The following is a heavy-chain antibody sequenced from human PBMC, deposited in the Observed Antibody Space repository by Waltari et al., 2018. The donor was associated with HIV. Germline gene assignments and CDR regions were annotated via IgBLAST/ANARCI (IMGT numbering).Heavy chain of an antibody. J-gene: IGHJ4*02. D-gene: IGHD5-18*01. CDR1: GFSFSCYS. CDR3: ARARGYSYGYEDY. V-gene: IGHV3-48*04. CDR2: ISNSGNTI. Sequence: EVQLVESGGDLVQPGGSLRLSCAASGFSFSCYSMNCVRQAPGKGLEWMSYISNSGNTIDYADSGKGRFTISRDNAKNSLSLQMHSLRAEDTAVYYCARARGYSYGYEDYWGQGALVTVSS.